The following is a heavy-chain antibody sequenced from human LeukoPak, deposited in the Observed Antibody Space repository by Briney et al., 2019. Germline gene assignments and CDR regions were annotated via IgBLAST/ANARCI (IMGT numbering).Heavy chain of an antibody. CDR1: GGTFSSYA. D-gene: IGHD1-7*01. CDR2: ISAYNGNA. J-gene: IGHJ5*02. Sequence: ASVKVSCKASGGTFSSYAISWVRQAPGQGLEWMGWISAYNGNANYAQKLQGRVTMTTDTSTSTAYMELRSLRSDDTAVYYCARVSTGTTFDPWGQGTLVTVSS. V-gene: IGHV1-18*01. CDR3: ARVSTGTTFDP.